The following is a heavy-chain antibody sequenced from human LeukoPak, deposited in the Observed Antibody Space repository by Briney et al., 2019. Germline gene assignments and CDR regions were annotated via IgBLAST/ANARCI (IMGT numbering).Heavy chain of an antibody. CDR3: ARARYYYDSSGSHFDY. CDR1: GGSISSYY. J-gene: IGHJ4*02. Sequence: SETLSLTCTVSGGSISSYYWSWIRQPAGKGLEWIGRIYTTGSTNYNPSLKSRVTMSVDTSKNQFSLKLSSVTAADTAVYYCARARYYYDSSGSHFDYWGQGTLVTVSS. D-gene: IGHD3-22*01. V-gene: IGHV4-4*07. CDR2: IYTTGST.